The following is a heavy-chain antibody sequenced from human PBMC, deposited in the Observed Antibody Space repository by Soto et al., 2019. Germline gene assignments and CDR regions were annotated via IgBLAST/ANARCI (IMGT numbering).Heavy chain of an antibody. CDR2: IRGSGGPT. V-gene: IGHV3-48*01. D-gene: IGHD2-15*01. Sequence: GGSLRLSCAASGFTFSSYSMNWVRQAPGKGLEWVSLIRGSGGPTNYADSVKGRFTVSRDNSKNILLLQMNSLRAEDTAVYYCVREPRYCSGGSCSIMGDAFDIWGQGTMVTVSS. CDR3: VREPRYCSGGSCSIMGDAFDI. J-gene: IGHJ3*02. CDR1: GFTFSSYS.